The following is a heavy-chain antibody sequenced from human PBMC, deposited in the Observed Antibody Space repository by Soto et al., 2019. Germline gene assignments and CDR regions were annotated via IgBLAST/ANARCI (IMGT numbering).Heavy chain of an antibody. D-gene: IGHD3-22*01. J-gene: IGHJ3*01. V-gene: IGHV1-18*01. Sequence: QVQLVQSGAEVKKPGASVKVSCKASGYTFTSYGISWVRQAPGQGLEWMGWISAYNGSTNYAQKLQGRVTMTTDTSSSTAYMELRSLRSDGTAVYYCARYPNYYDSSGYPDAFDFWGQGTMVTVSS. CDR3: ARYPNYYDSSGYPDAFDF. CDR2: ISAYNGST. CDR1: GYTFTSYG.